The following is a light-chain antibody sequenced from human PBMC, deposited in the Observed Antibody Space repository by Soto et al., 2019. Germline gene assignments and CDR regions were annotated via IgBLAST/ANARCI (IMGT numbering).Light chain of an antibody. J-gene: IGKJ4*01. CDR3: QHYKTWPLA. CDR2: RAS. CDR1: HSINSN. V-gene: IGKV3-15*01. Sequence: EIVLTQYPGTLSLSPGERATLSCRASHSINSNLAWYQQKPGQAPRLFIFRASSRATGLPARFSASGSGTELTLTISSLQSEDFAVYYCQHYKTWPLACGGGTKV.